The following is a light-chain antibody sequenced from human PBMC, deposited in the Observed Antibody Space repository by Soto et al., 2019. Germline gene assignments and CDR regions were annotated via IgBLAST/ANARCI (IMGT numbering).Light chain of an antibody. CDR3: GTWDYSVSGWV. Sequence: QSVLTQPPSVSAAPGQRVTISCSGSSSNIGTYYVSWYQQLPGTAPKLVIYQNNKRPSGIPDRFSGSKSGTSATLGISELQTGDEADYYCGTWDYSVSGWVFGGGTKLTVL. V-gene: IGLV1-51*02. CDR1: SSNIGTYY. CDR2: QNN. J-gene: IGLJ3*02.